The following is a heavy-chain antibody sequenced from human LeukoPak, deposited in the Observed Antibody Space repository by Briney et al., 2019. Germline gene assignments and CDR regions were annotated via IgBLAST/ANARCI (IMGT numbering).Heavy chain of an antibody. CDR1: GFSFSRYW. Sequence: GRSLRLSCVGSGFSFSRYWMAWVRQAPGKGLEWVASINQDVSRTPYPDSAKGRFTISRDNAKNSLFLQMNSLRVEDTAVYYCARLKDDVTKLDYWGQGTLVTVSS. V-gene: IGHV3-7*01. CDR2: INQDVSRT. D-gene: IGHD2-8*01. J-gene: IGHJ4*02. CDR3: ARLKDDVTKLDY.